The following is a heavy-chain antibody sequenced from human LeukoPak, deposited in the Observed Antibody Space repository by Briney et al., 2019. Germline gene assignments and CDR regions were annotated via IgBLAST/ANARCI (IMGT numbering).Heavy chain of an antibody. CDR3: ARGGRGYKVANFDY. V-gene: IGHV3-7*01. Sequence: GGCMRPSCAPSGFTPSSYWTGWVRHAPEGGLEWVANMKQDGSENYYVDSVKGRFTISRDNAKKSLYLQMSRLRAEETAVYYCARGGRGYKVANFDYWGQGNLVTVSS. J-gene: IGHJ4*02. CDR2: MKQDGSEN. D-gene: IGHD3-22*01. CDR1: GFTPSSYW.